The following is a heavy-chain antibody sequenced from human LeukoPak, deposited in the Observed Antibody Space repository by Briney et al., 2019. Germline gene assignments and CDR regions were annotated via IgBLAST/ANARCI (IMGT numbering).Heavy chain of an antibody. V-gene: IGHV4-59*01. CDR1: GGSISSYY. CDR2: IYYSGST. D-gene: IGHD3-22*01. J-gene: IGHJ4*02. Sequence: PSETLSLTCTVSGGSISSYYWSWIRQPPGKGLEWIGYIYYSGSTNYNPSLKGRVTISVDTSKNQFSLKLSSVTAADTAVYYCARGTWGYDSSYDYWGQGTLVTVSS. CDR3: ARGTWGYDSSYDY.